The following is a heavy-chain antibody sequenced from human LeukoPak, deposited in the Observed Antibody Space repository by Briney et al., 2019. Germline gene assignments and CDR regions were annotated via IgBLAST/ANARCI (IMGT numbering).Heavy chain of an antibody. V-gene: IGHV1-18*01. Sequence: ASVKVSCKASGYTFTSYGISWVRQAPGQGLEWMGWISAYNGNTNYAQKLQGRVTMTTDTSTSTAYMELRSLRSDDTAVYYCARSFRIAARYWFDPWRQGTLVTVSS. CDR2: ISAYNGNT. D-gene: IGHD6-6*01. CDR3: ARSFRIAARYWFDP. J-gene: IGHJ5*02. CDR1: GYTFTSYG.